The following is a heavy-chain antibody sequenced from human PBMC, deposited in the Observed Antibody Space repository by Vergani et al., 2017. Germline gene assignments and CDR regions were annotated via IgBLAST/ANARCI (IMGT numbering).Heavy chain of an antibody. Sequence: QVQLVASGGGVVQPGRSLRLSCAASGFTFSSYGMHWVRQAPGKGLEWVAVTSYDGSNKYYADSVKGRITISRDNSKNTLYLQMNSLRAEDTAVYYCAKDEGYGSSISCHKRVLSMDVWGKGTTVTVSS. CDR1: GFTFSSYG. D-gene: IGHD2-2*02. CDR3: AKDEGYGSSISCHKRVLSMDV. CDR2: TSYDGSNK. V-gene: IGHV3-30*18. J-gene: IGHJ6*03.